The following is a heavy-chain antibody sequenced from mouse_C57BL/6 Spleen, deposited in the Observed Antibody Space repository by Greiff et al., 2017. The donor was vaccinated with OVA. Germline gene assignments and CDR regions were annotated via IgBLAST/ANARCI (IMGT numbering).Heavy chain of an antibody. CDR3: ARDEGYYSY. D-gene: IGHD2-3*01. CDR1: GFTFSSYA. V-gene: IGHV5-4*01. CDR2: ISDGGSYT. J-gene: IGHJ3*01. Sequence: VQLKQSGGGLVKPGGSLKLSCAASGFTFSSYAMSWVRQTPEKRLEWVATISDGGSYTYYPDNVKGRFTISRDNAKNNLYLQMSHLKSEDTAMYYCARDEGYYSYWGQGTLVTVSA.